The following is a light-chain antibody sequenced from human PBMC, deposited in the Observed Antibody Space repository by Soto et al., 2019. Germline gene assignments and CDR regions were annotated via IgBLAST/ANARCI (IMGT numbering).Light chain of an antibody. CDR1: QSVSSY. CDR3: QRRSNWPPIT. V-gene: IGKV3-11*01. J-gene: IGKJ5*01. CDR2: DAS. Sequence: EIVLTQSPATLSLSPGERATLSCRASQSVSSYLAWYQQKPGQAPRLLIYDASNRATGIPARFSGSGSGTDSTLPISSLEPEDFAVYYCQRRSNWPPITFGQGTRLEIK.